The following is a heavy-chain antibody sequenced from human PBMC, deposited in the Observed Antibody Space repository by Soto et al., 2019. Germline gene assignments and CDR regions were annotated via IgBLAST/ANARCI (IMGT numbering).Heavy chain of an antibody. Sequence: QVQLQESGPGLVKPSQTLSLTCTVSGGSISSGGYYWSWIRQHPGKGLEWIGYIYYSGSTYYNPSLKCRVTISVDTSKNQFSLKLSSVTAADTAVYYCARNELGDRYYYYYGMDVWGQGTTVTVSS. CDR3: ARNELGDRYYYYYGMDV. D-gene: IGHD4-17*01. CDR1: GGSISSGGYY. CDR2: IYYSGST. J-gene: IGHJ6*02. V-gene: IGHV4-31*03.